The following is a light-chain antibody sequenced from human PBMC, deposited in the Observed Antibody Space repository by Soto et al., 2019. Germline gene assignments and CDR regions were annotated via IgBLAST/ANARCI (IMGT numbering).Light chain of an antibody. V-gene: IGLV2-8*01. J-gene: IGLJ3*02. CDR2: EVT. Sequence: QSALTQPPSASGSPGQSVAISCTGTSSDVGGYNYVSWYQQHPGKAPKLLIYEVTKRPSGVPDRFSGSKSGNTASLTVSGLQAEDEADYYCTSYAGDTNVGVVGGGTKLTVL. CDR1: SSDVGGYNY. CDR3: TSYAGDTNVGV.